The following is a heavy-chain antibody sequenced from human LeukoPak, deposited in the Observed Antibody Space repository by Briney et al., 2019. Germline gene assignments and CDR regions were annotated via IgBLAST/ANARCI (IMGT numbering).Heavy chain of an antibody. D-gene: IGHD3-22*01. J-gene: IGHJ1*01. Sequence: ASVKVSCKASGYTFTGYYMHWVRQAPGQGLEWMGWIHPNSGGTNYAQKFQGRVTMARDTSISTAYMELSRLRSDDTAVYYCARDGYYYDSRAFVPEYFQHWGQGTLVTVSS. CDR3: ARDGYYYDSRAFVPEYFQH. V-gene: IGHV1-2*02. CDR2: IHPNSGGT. CDR1: GYTFTGYY.